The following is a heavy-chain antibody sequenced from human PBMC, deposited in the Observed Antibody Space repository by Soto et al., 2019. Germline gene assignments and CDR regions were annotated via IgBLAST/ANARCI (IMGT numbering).Heavy chain of an antibody. V-gene: IGHV1-69*06. CDR3: ASSSGDIVVVPAAYYY. Sequence: QVQLVQSGAEVQKPGSSVKVSCKASGGTFSSYAISWVRQAPGQGLEWMGGIIPIFGTANYAQKFRGRVTITADKSTSTAYMELSSLRSEDTAVYYCASSSGDIVVVPAAYYYWGQGTLVTVSS. D-gene: IGHD2-2*01. CDR2: IIPIFGTA. J-gene: IGHJ4*02. CDR1: GGTFSSYA.